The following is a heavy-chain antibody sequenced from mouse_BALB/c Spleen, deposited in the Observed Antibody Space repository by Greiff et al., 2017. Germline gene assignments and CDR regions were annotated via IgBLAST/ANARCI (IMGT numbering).Heavy chain of an antibody. CDR1: GFNIKDYY. CDR3: ARSDEGNYAMDY. V-gene: IGHV14-4*02. J-gene: IGHJ4*01. Sequence: EVKVVESGAELVRSGASVKLSCTASGFNIKDYYMHWVKQRPEQGLEWIGWIDPENGDTEYAPKFQGKATMTADTSSNTAYLQLSSLTSEDTAVYYCARSDEGNYAMDYWGQGTSVTVSS. D-gene: IGHD3-3*01. CDR2: IDPENGDT.